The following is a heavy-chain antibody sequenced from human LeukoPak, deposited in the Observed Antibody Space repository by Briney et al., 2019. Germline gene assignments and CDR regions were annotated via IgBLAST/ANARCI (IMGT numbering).Heavy chain of an antibody. CDR2: ISWNSGSI. V-gene: IGHV3-9*01. CDR3: AKDANYGDYVGTHFDY. Sequence: GGSLRLSCAASGFTFDDYAMHWVRHAPGKGLEWVSGISWNSGSIGYADSVKGRFTISRDNAKNSLYLQMNSLRAEDTALYYCAKDANYGDYVGTHFDYWGQGTLVTVSS. CDR1: GFTFDDYA. J-gene: IGHJ4*02. D-gene: IGHD4-17*01.